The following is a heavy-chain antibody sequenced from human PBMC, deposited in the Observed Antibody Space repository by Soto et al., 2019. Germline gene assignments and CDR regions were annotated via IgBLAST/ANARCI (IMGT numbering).Heavy chain of an antibody. CDR2: INADNGDT. Sequence: ASVKVSCKTSGYSFTSYAMHWVRQAPGQRLEWLGWINADNGDTKYSQKFSGRVTITRDTSANTAFMELSSLRSEDTAMYYCSRELQGLYYFDFWGQGTLVTVSS. D-gene: IGHD4-4*01. V-gene: IGHV1-3*01. CDR3: SRELQGLYYFDF. J-gene: IGHJ4*02. CDR1: GYSFTSYA.